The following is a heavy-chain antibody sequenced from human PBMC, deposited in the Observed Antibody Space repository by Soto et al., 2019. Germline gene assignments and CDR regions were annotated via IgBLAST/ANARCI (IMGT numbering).Heavy chain of an antibody. CDR2: MDPNSGST. CDR3: ARERKFDFWRKGLDV. D-gene: IGHD3-3*01. CDR1: GYTFTTYD. V-gene: IGHV1-8*01. Sequence: QAQLVQSGAEVRKPGASVKVSCKASGYTFTTYDINWVRQAPGQELEWLGWMDPNSGSTGYAQNSQGRITMTRNISRNTAHMELSSLQSEDTAVYYCARERKFDFWRKGLDVWGQGTTVTVSS. J-gene: IGHJ6*02.